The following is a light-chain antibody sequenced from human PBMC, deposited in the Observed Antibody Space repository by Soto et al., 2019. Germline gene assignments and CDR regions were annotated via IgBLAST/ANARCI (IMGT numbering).Light chain of an antibody. CDR1: QSVSSN. V-gene: IGKV3-11*01. CDR2: DAS. Sequence: EIVLTQSPATLSLSPGERATLSCRASQSVSSNLAWYQQKPGQAPRLLIYDASTRATGIPARFSGSGSGTDLALTISSLGPEDFAFDYCQQRSNWPPRITFGQGTKLEIK. J-gene: IGKJ5*01. CDR3: QQRSNWPPRIT.